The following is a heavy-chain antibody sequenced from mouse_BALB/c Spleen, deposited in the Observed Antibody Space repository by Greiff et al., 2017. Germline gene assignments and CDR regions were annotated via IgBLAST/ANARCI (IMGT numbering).Heavy chain of an antibody. CDR1: GFTFSDYY. D-gene: IGHD1-2*01. CDR2: ISDGGSYT. CDR3: ARDAGTLLRLRGAMDY. J-gene: IGHJ4*01. V-gene: IGHV5-4*02. Sequence: EVKVVESGGGLVKPGGSLKLSCAASGFTFSDYYMYWVRQTPEKRLEWVATISDGGSYTYYPDSVKGRFTISRDNAKNNLYLQMSSLKSEDTAMYYCARDAGTLLRLRGAMDYWGQGTSVTVSS.